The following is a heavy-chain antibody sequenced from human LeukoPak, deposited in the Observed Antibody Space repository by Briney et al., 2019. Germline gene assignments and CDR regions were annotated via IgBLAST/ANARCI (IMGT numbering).Heavy chain of an antibody. D-gene: IGHD4-17*01. CDR1: GGSISSYY. CDR3: ARGYGDYSYYYMDV. V-gene: IGHV4-59*01. J-gene: IGHJ6*03. CDR2: IYYSGST. Sequence: SETLSLTCTVSGGSISSYYWSWIRQPPGKGLEWIGYIYYSGSTNYNPSLKSRVTISVDTSKNQFSLKLSSVTAADTAVYYCARGYGDYSYYYMDVWGKGTTVTISS.